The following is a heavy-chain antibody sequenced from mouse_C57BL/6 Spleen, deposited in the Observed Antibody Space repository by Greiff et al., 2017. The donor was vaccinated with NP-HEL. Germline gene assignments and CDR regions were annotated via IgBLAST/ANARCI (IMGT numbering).Heavy chain of an antibody. CDR3: AREGEYDGYSGSFAY. Sequence: QVQLQQPGAELVKPGASVKMSCKASGYTFTSYWITWVKQRPGQGLEWIGDIYPGSGSTNYNEKFKSKATLTVDTSSSTAYRQLSSLTSEDSAVYYCAREGEYDGYSGSFAYWGQGTPVTVSA. D-gene: IGHD2-3*01. CDR1: GYTFTSYW. CDR2: IYPGSGST. J-gene: IGHJ3*01. V-gene: IGHV1-55*01.